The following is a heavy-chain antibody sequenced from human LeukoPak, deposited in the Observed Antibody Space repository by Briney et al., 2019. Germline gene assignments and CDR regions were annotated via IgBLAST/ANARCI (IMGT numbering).Heavy chain of an antibody. CDR2: VSKDGSAT. CDR3: ATGRVQLDY. D-gene: IGHD3-10*01. CDR1: EFFFNGYP. J-gene: IGHJ4*02. V-gene: IGHV3-30*03. Sequence: GGSMGLSGAASEFFFNGYPINWVRPAPAKGLEWVAQVSKDGSATFYADSVRGRFTISRDNSKNTLSLQMDNLRVDDTAVYFCATGRVQLDYWGQGALVSVSS.